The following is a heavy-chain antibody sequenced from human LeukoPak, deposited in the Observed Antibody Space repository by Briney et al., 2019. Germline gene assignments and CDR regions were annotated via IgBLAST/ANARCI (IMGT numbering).Heavy chain of an antibody. Sequence: SETLSLTCTGPAGSISSYYWSWIWKPPGKGLEWIGYIYYCGSTNYNPSLKSRVTISVDTSKNQFSLKLSSVTAADTAVYYCARGGTRYYDFWSGYAAGDFDYWGQGTLVTVSS. CDR2: IYYCGST. CDR1: AGSISSYY. D-gene: IGHD3-3*01. CDR3: ARGGTRYYDFWSGYAAGDFDY. V-gene: IGHV4-59*01. J-gene: IGHJ4*02.